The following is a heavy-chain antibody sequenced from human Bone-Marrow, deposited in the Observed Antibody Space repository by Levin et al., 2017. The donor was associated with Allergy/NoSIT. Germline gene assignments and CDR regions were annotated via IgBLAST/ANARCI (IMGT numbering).Heavy chain of an antibody. J-gene: IGHJ5*02. CDR3: AINTFDFPSGYPNWFDP. CDR1: GVSMYSTNHY. CDR2: LFYSGSI. Sequence: SETLSLTCSVSGVSMYSTNHYWAWIRQAPGKGPEWIGSLFYSGSIFYNPSLNSRVTISLDTPNNRFSLKLSSVTAADTAIYYCAINTFDFPSGYPNWFDPWGQGTLVTVSS. D-gene: IGHD3-3*01. V-gene: IGHV4-39*07.